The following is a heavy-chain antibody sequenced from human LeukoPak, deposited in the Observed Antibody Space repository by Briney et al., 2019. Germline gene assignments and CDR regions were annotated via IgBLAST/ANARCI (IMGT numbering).Heavy chain of an antibody. D-gene: IGHD1-14*01. Sequence: PGRSLRLSCAASGFTVSSNFMSWVRQAPGKGLEWVSVIYSGGTTYYADSVKGRFTISRDNAKNSLYLQMNSLRAEDTAVYYCARDLPRSPANTIDYWGQGTLVTVSS. CDR2: IYSGGTT. J-gene: IGHJ4*02. V-gene: IGHV3-66*01. CDR1: GFTVSSNF. CDR3: ARDLPRSPANTIDY.